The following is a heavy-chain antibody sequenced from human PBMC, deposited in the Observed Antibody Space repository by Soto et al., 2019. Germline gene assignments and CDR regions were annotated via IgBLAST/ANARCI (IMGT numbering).Heavy chain of an antibody. CDR2: TYYRSKWYN. Sequence: PTLSHTGGISGRSVAWISGAWKWIKQSPSRFLEWLGRTYYRSKWYNDYAVSVKSRITINPDTSKNQFSLQLNSVTPEDTAVYYCARGPYYDFWSGYPVDVWGQGTTVTV. V-gene: IGHV6-1*01. J-gene: IGHJ6*02. D-gene: IGHD3-3*01. CDR3: ARGPYYDFWSGYPVDV. CDR1: GRSVAWISGA.